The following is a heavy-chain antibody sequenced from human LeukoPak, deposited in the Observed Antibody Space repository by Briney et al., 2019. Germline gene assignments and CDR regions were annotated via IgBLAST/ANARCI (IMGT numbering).Heavy chain of an antibody. CDR3: ARKLYSDNSHDAFDI. J-gene: IGHJ3*02. V-gene: IGHV3-21*01. CDR1: GFTFSSYG. Sequence: GGSLRLSCAVSGFTFSSYGMHWVRQAPGKGLEWVSCISSSSTNIYYADSVKGRFTISRDNAKNSLYLQMNSLRAEDTAVYYCARKLYSDNSHDAFDIWGQGTMVIVSS. CDR2: ISSSSTNI. D-gene: IGHD1-26*01.